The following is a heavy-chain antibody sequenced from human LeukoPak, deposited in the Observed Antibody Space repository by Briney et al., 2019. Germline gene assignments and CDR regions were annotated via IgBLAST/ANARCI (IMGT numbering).Heavy chain of an antibody. CDR2: MTVTGSYI. CDR3: AKENWNNDGCFDY. D-gene: IGHD1/OR15-1a*01. V-gene: IGHV3-21*01. J-gene: IGHJ4*02. CDR1: GFTLGSYT. Sequence: GGSLRLSCAASGFTLGSYTMNWVRQAPGKGLDWVSSMTVTGSYIYYADSVKGRFTISRDNSKNTLYLQMNSLRAEDTAVYYCAKENWNNDGCFDYWGQGTLVTVSS.